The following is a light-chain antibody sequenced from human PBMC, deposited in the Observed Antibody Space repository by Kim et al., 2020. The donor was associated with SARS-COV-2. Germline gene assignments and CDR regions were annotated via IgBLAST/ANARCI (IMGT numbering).Light chain of an antibody. Sequence: LSPGERATLACRASQSVSRSYLAWYQQKPGQAPRLLIYGASNRATGIPDRFRGSGSGTDFTLTISRLEPEDFAVYYCQQYGSSPGTFGQGTKVEI. CDR3: QQYGSSPGT. CDR1: QSVSRSY. J-gene: IGKJ1*01. V-gene: IGKV3-20*01. CDR2: GAS.